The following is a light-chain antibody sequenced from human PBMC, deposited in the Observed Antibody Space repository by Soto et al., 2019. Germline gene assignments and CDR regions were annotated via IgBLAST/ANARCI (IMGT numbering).Light chain of an antibody. CDR1: QIVNTFY. CDR3: QQYGSSPWT. Sequence: EVVLSQSPGTLSLSPGESATLSCRASQIVNTFYLAWYQQKPGQPPRLLIYGASSRATGVPDRFSASRSATDFSLTIRRLEPEDSAVYYCQQYGSSPWTFGQGTKVDIK. CDR2: GAS. J-gene: IGKJ1*01. V-gene: IGKV3-20*01.